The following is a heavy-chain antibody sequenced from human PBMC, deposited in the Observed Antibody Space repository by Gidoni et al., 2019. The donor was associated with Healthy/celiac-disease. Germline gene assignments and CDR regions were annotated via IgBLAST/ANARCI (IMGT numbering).Heavy chain of an antibody. J-gene: IGHJ4*02. V-gene: IGHV4-34*01. D-gene: IGHD2-2*01. CDR1: GWSFSGYY. Sequence: QVQLQQWGAGLFKPSETLSLTCAVYGWSFSGYYLRWIRQPPGKGLEWIGEINHSGSTNYNTSLKSRVTISVDTSKKQFSLKLSSVTAEDTAVYYCARGRGIVVVPAAKEELESANFDYWGQGTLVTVSA. CDR3: ARGRGIVVVPAAKEELESANFDY. CDR2: INHSGST.